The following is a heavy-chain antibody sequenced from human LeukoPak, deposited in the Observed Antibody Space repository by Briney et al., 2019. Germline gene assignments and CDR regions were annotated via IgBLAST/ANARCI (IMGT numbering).Heavy chain of an antibody. Sequence: GSLRLSCAASGFTFSSYTMNWVRQAPGKGLEWVSYISPASTSIYYADSVKGRFTISRDNAKNSLSLQMNSLRAEDTAVYYFARRNYFDYWGHVVMVSFSS. CDR1: GFTFSSYT. V-gene: IGHV3-48*01. CDR3: ARRNYFDY. J-gene: IGHJ4*03. CDR2: ISPASTSI.